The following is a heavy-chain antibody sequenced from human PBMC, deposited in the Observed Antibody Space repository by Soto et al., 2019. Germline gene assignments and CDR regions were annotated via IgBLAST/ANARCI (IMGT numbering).Heavy chain of an antibody. CDR1: GYTFTRSG. Sequence: ASVKVSCKASGYTFTRSGISWVRQAPGQGLEWLGWINPDNGNTNYAQHLQGRVTITRDTSASTAYMELSSLRSEDTAVYYCASGGWINWFDPWGQGTLVTVSS. CDR2: INPDNGNT. D-gene: IGHD6-19*01. CDR3: ASGGWINWFDP. V-gene: IGHV1-18*01. J-gene: IGHJ5*02.